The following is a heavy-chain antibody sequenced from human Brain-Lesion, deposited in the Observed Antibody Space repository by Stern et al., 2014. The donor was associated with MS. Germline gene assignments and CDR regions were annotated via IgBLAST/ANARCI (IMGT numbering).Heavy chain of an antibody. CDR3: ATLSPGAGGNYYRHFDY. Sequence: QVHLGESGAEVKKPGASVKVSCKVSGYTLTELSMHWVRQAPRKGLEWMGGFDPEDGETIYAQKFQGRVTMTEDTSTDTAYMELSSLRSEDTAVYYCATLSPGAGGNYYRHFDYWGQGTLVTVSS. V-gene: IGHV1-24*01. J-gene: IGHJ4*02. CDR1: GYTLTELS. D-gene: IGHD1-26*01. CDR2: FDPEDGET.